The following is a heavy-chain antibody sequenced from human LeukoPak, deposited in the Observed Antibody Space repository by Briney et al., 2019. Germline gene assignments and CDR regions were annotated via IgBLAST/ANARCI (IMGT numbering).Heavy chain of an antibody. D-gene: IGHD3-22*01. CDR2: INSDGSST. CDR1: GFTFSPYW. J-gene: IGHJ4*02. CDR3: ARAGDYYSTGDY. Sequence: GGSLRPSCAASGFTFSPYWMHWVRQAPGKGLVWVSRINSDGSSTSYADSVKGRFTISRDNAKNTLYLQMNSLRAEDTAVYYCARAGDYYSTGDYWGQGTLVTVSS. V-gene: IGHV3-74*01.